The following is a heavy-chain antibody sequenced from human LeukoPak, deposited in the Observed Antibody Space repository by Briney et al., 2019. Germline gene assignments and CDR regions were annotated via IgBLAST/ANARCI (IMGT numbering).Heavy chain of an antibody. V-gene: IGHV1-69*01. D-gene: IGHD3-10*01. Sequence: ASVKVSCKASGGTFSSYAISWVRQAPGQGLEWMGGIIPIFGTTNYAQKFQGRVTISADESTNTAYMELSSLRSEDTAVYYCARDLVPYGSGNSMGDWGQGTLVTVSS. CDR2: IIPIFGTT. CDR1: GGTFSSYA. J-gene: IGHJ4*02. CDR3: ARDLVPYGSGNSMGD.